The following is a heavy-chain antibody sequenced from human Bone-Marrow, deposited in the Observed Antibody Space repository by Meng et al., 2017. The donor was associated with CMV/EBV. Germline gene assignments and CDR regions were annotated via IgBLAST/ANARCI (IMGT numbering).Heavy chain of an antibody. CDR1: GFTFDDYA. CDR3: AGDLSGRGESGY. J-gene: IGHJ4*02. CDR2: ITWDGGTT. D-gene: IGHD1-26*01. Sequence: GESLKISCAASGFTFDDYAMHWVRQGPGKGLEWVSLITWDGGTTYYADSVKGRFTISRDNGKNSLYLQMNSLRAEDTALYYCAGDLSGRGESGYWGQGTRVTVYS. V-gene: IGHV3-43D*03.